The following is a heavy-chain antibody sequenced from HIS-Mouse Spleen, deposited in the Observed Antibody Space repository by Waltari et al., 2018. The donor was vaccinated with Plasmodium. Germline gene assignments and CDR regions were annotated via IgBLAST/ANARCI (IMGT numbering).Heavy chain of an antibody. Sequence: QVQLVQSGAAVKKPGASVTVSCKASGSTFTGSYMHLVRQAPGPGLEWMGWINPNSGGTNYAQKFQGRVTMTRDTSISTAYMELSRLRSDDTAVYYCARVLGYKAAAGTFVEYFQHWGQGTLVTVSS. CDR1: GSTFTGSY. CDR2: INPNSGGT. CDR3: ARVLGYKAAAGTFVEYFQH. V-gene: IGHV1-2*02. D-gene: IGHD6-13*01. J-gene: IGHJ1*01.